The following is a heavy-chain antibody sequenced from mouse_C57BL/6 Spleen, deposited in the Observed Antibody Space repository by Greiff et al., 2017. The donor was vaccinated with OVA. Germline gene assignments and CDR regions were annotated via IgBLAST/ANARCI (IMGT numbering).Heavy chain of an antibody. V-gene: IGHV1-26*01. J-gene: IGHJ3*01. D-gene: IGHD1-1*01. CDR1: GYTFTDYY. Sequence: EVQLQQSGPELVKPGASVKISCKASGYTFTDYYMNWVKQSHGKSLEWIGDINPNNGGTSYNQKFKGKATLTVDKSSSTAYMELRSLTFEDSAVYYCARGSNGGFAYWGQGTLVTVSA. CDR2: INPNNGGT. CDR3: ARGSNGGFAY.